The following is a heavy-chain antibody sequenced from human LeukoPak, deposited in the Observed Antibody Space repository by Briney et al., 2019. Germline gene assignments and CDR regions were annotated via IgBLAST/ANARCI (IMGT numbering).Heavy chain of an antibody. J-gene: IGHJ4*02. V-gene: IGHV1-2*02. CDR1: GYTFTGYY. Sequence: ASVKVSCKASGYTFTGYYMHWVRQAPGQGLEWMGWINPDSGGTIYAQNFQGRVTMTRDTSISTAYMELSSLRSEDTAVYYCARDGSLNRVSVPNDYWGQGTLVTVSS. CDR2: INPDSGGT. CDR3: ARDGSLNRVSVPNDY. D-gene: IGHD1-14*01.